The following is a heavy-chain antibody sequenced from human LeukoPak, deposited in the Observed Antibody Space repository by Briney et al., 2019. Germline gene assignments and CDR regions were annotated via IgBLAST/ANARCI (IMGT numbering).Heavy chain of an antibody. Sequence: PSETLSLTCTVSVGSISTFYWSWIRQPPGKGLEWIGYIYYSGSTNYNPSLKSRVTISVDTSKNQFSLKLSSVTAADTAVYYCARVGSYIPRFDIWGQGTMVTVSS. D-gene: IGHD3-10*01. J-gene: IGHJ3*02. CDR2: IYYSGST. CDR3: ARVGSYIPRFDI. CDR1: VGSISTFY. V-gene: IGHV4-59*01.